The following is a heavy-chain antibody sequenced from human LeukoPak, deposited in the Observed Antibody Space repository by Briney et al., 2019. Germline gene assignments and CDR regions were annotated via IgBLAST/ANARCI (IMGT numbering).Heavy chain of an antibody. CDR1: RFTVSINY. D-gene: IGHD3-22*01. J-gene: IGHJ4*02. V-gene: IGHV3-66*02. Sequence: GGSLRLSCAASRFTVSINYMTWVRQAPGKGLEWVSVIYSGDSTYYADSVKGRFTISRDNSKNTLYLQMNSLRAEDTAVYYCAPYYYDSSGYWHYFDYWSQGTLVTVSS. CDR3: APYYYDSSGYWHYFDY. CDR2: IYSGDST.